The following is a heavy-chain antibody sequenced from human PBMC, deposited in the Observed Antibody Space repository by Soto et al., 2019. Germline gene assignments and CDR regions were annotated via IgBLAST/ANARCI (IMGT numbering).Heavy chain of an antibody. CDR3: AGGNGWLMDT. J-gene: IGHJ5*02. CDR1: GFSFSTYW. CDR2: IQKAGSQK. Sequence: EVQLVESGGGLVQPGGSLRLSCAASGFSFSTYWMNWVRLAPGKGLEWVANIQKAGSQKLYVDSVEGRFTISRDNTQNSLFLQMNNRRADDTAMYYCAGGNGWLMDTWGQGTPVIVSS. D-gene: IGHD6-19*01. V-gene: IGHV3-7*03.